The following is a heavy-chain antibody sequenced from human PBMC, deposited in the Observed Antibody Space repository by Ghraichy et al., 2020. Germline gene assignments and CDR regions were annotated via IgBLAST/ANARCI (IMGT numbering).Heavy chain of an antibody. V-gene: IGHV4-61*01. CDR1: GGSVSSGSYY. CDR3: ASRIAARPLYY. D-gene: IGHD6-6*01. Sequence: SETLSLTCTVSGGSVSSGSYYWSWIRQPPGKGLEWIGYIYYSGSTNYNPSLQSRVTLSVDTSKNQFSLKLSSVTAADTAVYYCASRIAARPLYYWGQGTPVTVS. CDR2: IYYSGST. J-gene: IGHJ4*02.